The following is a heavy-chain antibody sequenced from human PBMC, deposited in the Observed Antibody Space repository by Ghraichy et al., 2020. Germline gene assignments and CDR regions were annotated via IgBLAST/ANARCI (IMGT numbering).Heavy chain of an antibody. J-gene: IGHJ4*02. CDR3: AKLKYDFWSGYLFDY. V-gene: IGHV3-21*01. CDR1: GFTFSSYS. D-gene: IGHD3-3*01. CDR2: ISSSSSYI. Sequence: GGSLRLSCAASGFTFSSYSMNWVRQAPGKGLEWVSSISSSSSYIYYADSVKGRFTISRDNAKNSLYLQMNSLRAEDTAVYYCAKLKYDFWSGYLFDYWGQGTLVTVSS.